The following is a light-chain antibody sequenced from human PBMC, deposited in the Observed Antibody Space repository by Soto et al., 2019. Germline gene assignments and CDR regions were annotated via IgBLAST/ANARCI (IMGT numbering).Light chain of an antibody. CDR3: CSYAGDLAL. CDR1: SSDVGAYNY. V-gene: IGLV2-8*01. J-gene: IGLJ2*01. Sequence: QSVLTQPPSASGSPGQSVTISCTGTSSDVGAYNYVSWYQQHPGKAPKLMISDVSKRPSGVPDRFSGSKSGNTASLTISGLQAEDEADYYCCSYAGDLALFGGGTKVTVL. CDR2: DVS.